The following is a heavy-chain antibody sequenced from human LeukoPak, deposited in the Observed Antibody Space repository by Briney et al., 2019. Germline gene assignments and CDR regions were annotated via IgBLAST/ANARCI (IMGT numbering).Heavy chain of an antibody. CDR1: GDSINSNNW. Sequence: PSETLSLTCAVSGDSINSNNWWSWVRQSPGKGLEWIGEIYHSGSTNYNPSLKSRVTISVDKSKNQFSLKLSSVIAADTAVYYCAMGLAWKLDYWGQGTLVTVSS. D-gene: IGHD4-23*01. V-gene: IGHV4-4*02. CDR3: AMGLAWKLDY. CDR2: IYHSGST. J-gene: IGHJ4*02.